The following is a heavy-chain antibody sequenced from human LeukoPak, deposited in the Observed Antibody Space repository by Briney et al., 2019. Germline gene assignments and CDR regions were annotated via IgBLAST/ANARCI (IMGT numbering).Heavy chain of an antibody. D-gene: IGHD3-9*01. Sequence: GESLQISCTGSGYSFANYWIGWGRQLPGKGLEWIGTIYPGDSDTRYRPSFQGQVTISADKSISTAYLQWSSLKASDTAMYYCARLGLEAYGNAGYYYLDYWGQGALVTVSS. V-gene: IGHV5-51*01. CDR1: GYSFANYW. J-gene: IGHJ4*02. CDR3: ARLGLEAYGNAGYYYLDY. CDR2: IYPGDSDT.